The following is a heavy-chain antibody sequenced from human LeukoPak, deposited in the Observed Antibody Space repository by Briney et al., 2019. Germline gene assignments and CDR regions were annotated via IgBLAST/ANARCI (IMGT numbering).Heavy chain of an antibody. CDR3: ARKGGHFDY. CDR1: GDSINYYY. D-gene: IGHD2-15*01. CDR2: VYYNGSA. Sequence: SETLSLTCTVSGDSINYYYWSWIRQSPGKGLEWIGYVYYNGSAKYHPPLKSRVTISVDMSKNQFSLKVSSVTAADTAIYYCARKGGHFDYWGQGTLVTVSS. J-gene: IGHJ4*02. V-gene: IGHV4-59*01.